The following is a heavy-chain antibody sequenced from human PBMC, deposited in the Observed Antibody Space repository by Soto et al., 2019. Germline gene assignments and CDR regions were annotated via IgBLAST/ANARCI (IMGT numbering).Heavy chain of an antibody. CDR1: GYTFTSYG. CDR2: ISAYNGNT. Sequence: QVQLVQSGAEVKKPGASVKVSCKASGYTFTSYGISWVRQAPGQGLEWMGWISAYNGNTNYAQKLQGRVTMTTDTXXSTAYMELRRLRSDDTAVYYCARDEIGNWNDKFDYWGQGTLVTVSS. CDR3: ARDEIGNWNDKFDY. D-gene: IGHD1-20*01. J-gene: IGHJ4*02. V-gene: IGHV1-18*01.